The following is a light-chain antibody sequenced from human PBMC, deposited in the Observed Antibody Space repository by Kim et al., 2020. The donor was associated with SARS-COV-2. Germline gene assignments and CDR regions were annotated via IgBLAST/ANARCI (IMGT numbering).Light chain of an antibody. J-gene: IGLJ3*02. CDR2: DNN. Sequence: QSVLTQPPSVSAAPGQRVTISCSGSSSNIGDNYVTWSQQLQGTAPKLLIYDNNKRPSGIPDRFSGSKSGTSATLGITGLQTGDEADYYCGTWDSSLSAWVFGGGTQLTVL. CDR3: GTWDSSLSAWV. CDR1: SSNIGDNY. V-gene: IGLV1-51*01.